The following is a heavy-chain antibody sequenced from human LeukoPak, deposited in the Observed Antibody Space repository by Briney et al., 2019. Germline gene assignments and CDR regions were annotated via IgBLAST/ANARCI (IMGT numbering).Heavy chain of an antibody. J-gene: IGHJ6*02. CDR3: AKDITIGYPYYYYGMDV. CDR1: GFTFDDYA. Sequence: GGSLRLSCAASGFTFDDYAMHWARQAPGKGLEWVSGISWNSGSIGYADSVKGRFTISRDNAKNSLYLQMNSLRAEDTALYYCAKDITIGYPYYYYGMDVWGQGTTVTVSS. CDR2: ISWNSGSI. D-gene: IGHD6-25*01. V-gene: IGHV3-9*01.